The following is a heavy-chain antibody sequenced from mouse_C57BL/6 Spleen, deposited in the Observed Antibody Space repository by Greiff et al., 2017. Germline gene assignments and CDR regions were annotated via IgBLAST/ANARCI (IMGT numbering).Heavy chain of an antibody. V-gene: IGHV5-6*02. Sequence: DVKLQESGGDLVKPGGSLKLSCAASGFTFSSYGMSWVRQTPDKRLEWVATISSGGSYTYYPDRVKGRFTISRDNAKNTLYLQMSSLKSEDTAMYYCASRRDYPFAYWGQGTLVTVSA. CDR1: GFTFSSYG. D-gene: IGHD5-5*01. J-gene: IGHJ3*01. CDR3: ASRRDYPFAY. CDR2: ISSGGSYT.